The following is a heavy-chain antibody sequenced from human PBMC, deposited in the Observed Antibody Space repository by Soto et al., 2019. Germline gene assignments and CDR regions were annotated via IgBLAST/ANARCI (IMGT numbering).Heavy chain of an antibody. CDR1: GYTFTSYG. CDR2: MNPNSGNT. J-gene: IGHJ6*02. CDR3: ARAPSTDYDFWSGYFGHAGHYYYGMDV. V-gene: IGHV1-8*02. Sequence: ASVKVSCKASGYTFTSYGISWVRQAPGQGLEWMGWMNPNSGNTGYAQKFQGRVTMTRNTSISTAYMELSSLRSEDTAVYYCARAPSTDYDFWSGYFGHAGHYYYGMDVWGQGTTVTVSS. D-gene: IGHD3-3*01.